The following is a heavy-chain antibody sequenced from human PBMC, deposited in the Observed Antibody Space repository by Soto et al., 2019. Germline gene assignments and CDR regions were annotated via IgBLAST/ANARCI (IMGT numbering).Heavy chain of an antibody. CDR2: IIPIFGTA. D-gene: IGHD6-6*01. J-gene: IGHJ4*02. V-gene: IGHV1-69*12. CDR1: GGTFSSYA. CDR3: ARDHGEYQLSSSSSREGHFDY. Sequence: QVQLVQSGAEVKKPGSSVKVSCKASGGTFSSYAISWVRQAPGQGLEWMGGIIPIFGTANYAQKFQGRVTITADESTSTAYMELSSLRSEDTAVYYCARDHGEYQLSSSSSREGHFDYWGQGTLVTVSS.